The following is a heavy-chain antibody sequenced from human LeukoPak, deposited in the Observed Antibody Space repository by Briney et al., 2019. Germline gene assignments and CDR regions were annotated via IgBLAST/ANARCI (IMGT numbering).Heavy chain of an antibody. D-gene: IGHD1-26*01. CDR1: GFTFSSYV. CDR3: AKERGRRSYYVDYYYYMDA. V-gene: IGHV3-23*01. Sequence: PGGSLRLSCAASGFTFSSYVMSWVRQAPGKGLEWVSAISGSGASTYYADSVKGRFTVSRDNSKNTLYLQMNSLRAEDTAVYYCAKERGRRSYYVDYYYYMDAWGKGTTVTVSS. CDR2: ISGSGAST. J-gene: IGHJ6*03.